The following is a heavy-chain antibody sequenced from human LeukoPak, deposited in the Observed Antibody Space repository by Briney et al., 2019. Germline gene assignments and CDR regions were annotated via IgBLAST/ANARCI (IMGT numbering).Heavy chain of an antibody. CDR3: AKQKASSAYSAFDY. J-gene: IGHJ4*02. D-gene: IGHD3-22*01. CDR1: GFTLSSYA. V-gene: IGHV3-23*01. CDR2: ITGSGDNT. Sequence: GGSLRLSCAASGFTLSSYAMSWVRQAPGKGLEWVSGITGSGDNTSNADSVKGRFTISRDISQNTLSLQMNSLRAEDTAVYYCAKQKASSAYSAFDYWRQGTLVTVSS.